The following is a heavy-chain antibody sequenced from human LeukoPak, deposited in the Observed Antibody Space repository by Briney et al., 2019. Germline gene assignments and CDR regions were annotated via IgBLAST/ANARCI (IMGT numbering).Heavy chain of an antibody. CDR2: INPSGGST. CDR1: GYTFTSYY. D-gene: IGHD4-17*01. Sequence: GASVKVSCKASGYTFTSYYMHWVRQAPGQGLEWMGIINPSGGSTSYAQKFQGRVTMTRDTSTSTVYMELSSLRSEDTAVYYCARDGNYGDYVSRYFYYYMDVWGKGTTVTISS. CDR3: ARDGNYGDYVSRYFYYYMDV. J-gene: IGHJ6*03. V-gene: IGHV1-46*01.